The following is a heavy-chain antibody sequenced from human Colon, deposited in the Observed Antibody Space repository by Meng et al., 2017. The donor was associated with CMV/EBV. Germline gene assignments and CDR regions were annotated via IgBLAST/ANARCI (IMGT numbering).Heavy chain of an antibody. D-gene: IGHD5-18*01. CDR2: IYPSGFP. Sequence: VRLQESGPGLVKPSETLSLSCTVSGGSISSYYWSWIRQPAGKGLEWIGRIYPSGFPKYKPSLESRVTMSADTSKNQISLKLTSVTAADTAVYYCARAQYTYGYWIFDYWGQGTLVTVSS. CDR3: ARAQYTYGYWIFDY. V-gene: IGHV4-4*07. J-gene: IGHJ4*02. CDR1: GGSISSYY.